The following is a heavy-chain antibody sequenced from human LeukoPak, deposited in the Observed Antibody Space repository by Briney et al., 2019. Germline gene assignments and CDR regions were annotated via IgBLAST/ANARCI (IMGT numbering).Heavy chain of an antibody. CDR1: GFSVTNNY. Sequence: GGSLRLSCAVSGFSVTNNYMSWVRQTPGKGLEWVSVFYVGGATYYADSVKGRFTISRDNSENTLYLQMKSLRAEDTAVYYCARGDGYNFFDYWGQGTLVTVSS. CDR2: FYVGGAT. V-gene: IGHV3-53*01. J-gene: IGHJ4*02. CDR3: ARGDGYNFFDY. D-gene: IGHD5-24*01.